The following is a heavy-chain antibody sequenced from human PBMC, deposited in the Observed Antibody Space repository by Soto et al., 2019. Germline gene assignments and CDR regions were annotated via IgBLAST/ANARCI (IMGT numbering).Heavy chain of an antibody. CDR2: IIPIFGTA. V-gene: IGHV1-69*01. D-gene: IGHD2-21*01. J-gene: IGHJ6*02. Sequence: QAPGHGLEWMVGIIPIFGTANYAQKFQGRVTITADESTSTAYMELSSLRSEDTAVYYCARDRCYCGGFFSGTYHSYGMDVSGPGPTVTGSS. CDR3: ARDRCYCGGFFSGTYHSYGMDV.